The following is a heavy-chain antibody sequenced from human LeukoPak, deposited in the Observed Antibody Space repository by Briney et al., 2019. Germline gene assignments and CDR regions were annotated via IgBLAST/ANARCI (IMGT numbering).Heavy chain of an antibody. V-gene: IGHV4-39*07. CDR3: ARGVGYSNYEPP. D-gene: IGHD4-11*01. Sequence: SETLSLTCTVSGGSFRGDYYWAWIRQPPGKGLEWIGSIYSGGRIYYNPSLKSRVSISVDTSKNQFSLKLSSVTAADTAVYYCARGVGYSNYEPPWGQGTLVTVSS. J-gene: IGHJ4*02. CDR2: IYSGGRI. CDR1: GGSFRGDYY.